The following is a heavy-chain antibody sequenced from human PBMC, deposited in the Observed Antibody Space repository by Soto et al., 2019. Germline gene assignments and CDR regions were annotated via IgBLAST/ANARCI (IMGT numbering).Heavy chain of an antibody. V-gene: IGHV3-33*01. CDR1: GFTLSNFG. CDR2: VRDDADDT. J-gene: IGHJ5*02. Sequence: GGSLRLSCAASGFTLSNFGMHWVRQAPGKGLEWVAVVRDDADDTYYADSVKGRFTISRDNSKNTLYLQMSSLRAEDTAVYYCARPYSSNSNWFDPWGQGTLVTVSS. D-gene: IGHD6-19*01. CDR3: ARPYSSNSNWFDP.